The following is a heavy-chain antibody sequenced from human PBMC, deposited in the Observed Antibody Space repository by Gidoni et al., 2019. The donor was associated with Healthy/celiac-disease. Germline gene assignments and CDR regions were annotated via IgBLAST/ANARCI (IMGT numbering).Heavy chain of an antibody. CDR2: ILPIVGTA. Sequence: QVQLVQSGAEVKKPGSSEKVSCKASGGTFSSYATRWVRQAPGQGLEWMGGILPIVGTANYAQKSQGRVTITADESTSTAYMELSSLRSEDTAVYYCARDDRYSSGWTEKRGFDPWGQGTLVTVSS. D-gene: IGHD6-19*01. J-gene: IGHJ5*02. V-gene: IGHV1-69*01. CDR1: GGTFSSYA. CDR3: ARDDRYSSGWTEKRGFDP.